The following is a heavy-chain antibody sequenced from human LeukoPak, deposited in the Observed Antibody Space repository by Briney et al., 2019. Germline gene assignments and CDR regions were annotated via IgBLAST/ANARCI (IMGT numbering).Heavy chain of an antibody. CDR1: GFTFGSYE. V-gene: IGHV1-24*01. CDR2: LDPEDGET. D-gene: IGHD6-19*01. CDR3: ARMTVSGRDNWFDP. Sequence: GGSLRLSCAASGFTFGSYEMNWVRQAPRKGLEWMGALDPEDGETIYAQKFQGRVTMTEDTSTDTAYMELSSLRSEDTAVYYCARMTVSGRDNWFDPWGQGTLVTVSS. J-gene: IGHJ5*02.